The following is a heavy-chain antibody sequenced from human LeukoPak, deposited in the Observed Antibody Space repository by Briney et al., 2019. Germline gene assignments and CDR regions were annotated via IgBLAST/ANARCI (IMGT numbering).Heavy chain of an antibody. CDR2: IYSGGST. CDR1: GFTFSSYS. Sequence: PGGSLRLSCAVSGFTFSSYSMNWVRQAPGKGLEWVSIIYSGGSTFYADSVKGRFTISRDNSKNTLYLQMNSLRAEDTAVYYCARGGSYLSAFDIWGQGTMVTVSS. J-gene: IGHJ3*02. D-gene: IGHD1-26*01. CDR3: ARGGSYLSAFDI. V-gene: IGHV3-53*01.